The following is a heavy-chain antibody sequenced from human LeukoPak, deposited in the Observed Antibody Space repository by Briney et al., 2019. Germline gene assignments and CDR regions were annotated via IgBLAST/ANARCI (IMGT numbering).Heavy chain of an antibody. D-gene: IGHD6-25*01. CDR3: AREGGFYRPLDY. J-gene: IGHJ4*02. V-gene: IGHV4-4*02. CDR1: GGSVTSTNW. CDR2: VHLDGRT. Sequence: SETLSLTCDVSGGSVTSTNWWTWFRPPPGKGLEWIGVVHLDGRTNYNPSLKSRLVMSADLPENHISLKLTSVTAADTAVYYCAREGGFYRPLDYSGQGTLVTVSS.